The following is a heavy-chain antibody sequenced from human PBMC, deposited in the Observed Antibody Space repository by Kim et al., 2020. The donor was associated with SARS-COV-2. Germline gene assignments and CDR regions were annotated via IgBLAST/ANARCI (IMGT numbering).Heavy chain of an antibody. CDR2: ISYDGSNK. CDR3: ARDRVRAAAAGNPYYYYYGMDV. CDR1: GFTFSSYA. V-gene: IGHV3-30*04. D-gene: IGHD6-13*01. J-gene: IGHJ6*02. Sequence: GGSLRLSCAASGFTFSSYAMHWVRQAPGKGLEWVAVISYDGSNKYYADSVKGRFTISRDNSKNTLYLQMNSLRAEDTAVYYCARDRVRAAAAGNPYYYYYGMDVWGQGTTVTVSS.